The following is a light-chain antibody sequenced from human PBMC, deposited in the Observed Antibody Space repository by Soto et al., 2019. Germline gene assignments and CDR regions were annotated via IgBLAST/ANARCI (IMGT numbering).Light chain of an antibody. CDR2: GAS. V-gene: IGKV3-20*01. J-gene: IGKJ5*01. CDR3: QQYGSSPGIT. Sequence: EIVLTQSPGTLSLSPGERANLSCRASQSVSSSYLAWYQQKPGQAPRLLIYGASSRATGIPDRFSGSGSGTDFTLTISRLEPEDFAVYYCQQYGSSPGITFGQGTRLEIK. CDR1: QSVSSSY.